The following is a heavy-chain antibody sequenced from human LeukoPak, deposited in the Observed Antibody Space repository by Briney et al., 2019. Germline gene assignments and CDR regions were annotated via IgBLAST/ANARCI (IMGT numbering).Heavy chain of an antibody. Sequence: ASVKVSCKASGYTFTSYYMHWVRQAPGQGLEWMGIINPSGGSTSYAQKFQGRVTMTRDMSTSTVYMELSSLRSEDTAVYYCARAEYSNHVGYWGQGTLVTVSS. J-gene: IGHJ4*02. D-gene: IGHD4-11*01. CDR2: INPSGGST. CDR3: ARAEYSNHVGY. V-gene: IGHV1-46*01. CDR1: GYTFTSYY.